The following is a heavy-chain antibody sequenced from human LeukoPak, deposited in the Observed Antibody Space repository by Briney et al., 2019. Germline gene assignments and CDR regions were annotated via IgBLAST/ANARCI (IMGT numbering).Heavy chain of an antibody. CDR3: ARDSSGYSYGYAGESDY. D-gene: IGHD5-18*01. J-gene: IGHJ4*02. CDR2: INPNSGGT. V-gene: IGHV1-2*02. Sequence: GASVSVSCKASGYTFTGYYMHWVRQAPGQGLEWMGWINPNSGGTNYAQKFQGRVTMTRDTSISTPYMELGRLGSDDTAVYYCARDSSGYSYGYAGESDYWGQGTLVTVSS. CDR1: GYTFTGYY.